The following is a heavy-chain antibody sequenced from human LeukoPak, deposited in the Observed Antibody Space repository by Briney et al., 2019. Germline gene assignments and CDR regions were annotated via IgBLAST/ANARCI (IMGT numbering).Heavy chain of an antibody. CDR3: ARNPVTTKYFDY. D-gene: IGHD4-17*01. Sequence: ASVKVSCKASVYTFTRYYMHWVRQAPGQGLEWMGIINPSGGSTRYAQKFQGRVTMTRDTSTRTVYMELSSLRSEDTAVYYCARNPVTTKYFDYWGEGTLVTVSS. CDR1: VYTFTRYY. V-gene: IGHV1-46*01. CDR2: INPSGGST. J-gene: IGHJ4*02.